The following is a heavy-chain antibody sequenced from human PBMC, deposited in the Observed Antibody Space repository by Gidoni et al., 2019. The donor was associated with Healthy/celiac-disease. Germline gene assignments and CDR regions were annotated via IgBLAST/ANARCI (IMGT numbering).Heavy chain of an antibody. CDR2: ISSSSSYI. CDR3: ARGRASSTKRPYYFDY. Sequence: EVQLVESGGGLVKPGGYLRLSCAASGFTFRSYSMNWVRQAPGKGLEWVSSISSSSSYIYYADSVKGRFTISSDNAKTSLYLQMNSLSAEHTAVYYCARGRASSTKRPYYFDYWGQGTLVTVSS. CDR1: GFTFRSYS. J-gene: IGHJ4*02. V-gene: IGHV3-21*01. D-gene: IGHD2-2*01.